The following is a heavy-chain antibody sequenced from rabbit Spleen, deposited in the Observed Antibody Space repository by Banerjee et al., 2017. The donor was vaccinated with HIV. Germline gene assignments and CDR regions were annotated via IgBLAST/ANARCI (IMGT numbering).Heavy chain of an antibody. CDR3: ARGGSDYYLTHLYL. Sequence: QEHLKESGGGLVQPEGSLTLTCKASGFDLSRNVLCWVRQAPGKGPEWIACIYNGDGSTYYATWAKGRFTIFKTSSTTVTLQMTSVTAADTATYFCARGGSDYYLTHLYLWGPGTLVTVS. V-gene: IGHV1S47*01. CDR1: GFDLSRNV. D-gene: IGHD1-1*01. J-gene: IGHJ3*01. CDR2: IYNGDGST.